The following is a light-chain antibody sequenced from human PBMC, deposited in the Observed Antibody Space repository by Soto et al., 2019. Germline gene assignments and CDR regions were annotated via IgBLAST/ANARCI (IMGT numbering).Light chain of an antibody. V-gene: IGKV1-9*01. CDR3: QQLNSFPIP. CDR2: GAS. J-gene: IGKJ3*01. Sequence: IQLTQSPSSLFASVGDRVTISCRARQGIANFLAWYQQKPGKAPKLLIYGASTLQSGVPSRFSGSGSGTDFTLTISSLQPEDFATYYCQQLNSFPIPFGPGTKVDIK. CDR1: QGIANF.